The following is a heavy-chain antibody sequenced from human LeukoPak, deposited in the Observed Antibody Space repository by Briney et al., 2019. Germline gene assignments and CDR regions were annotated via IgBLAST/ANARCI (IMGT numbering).Heavy chain of an antibody. CDR1: EFTFSSYA. D-gene: IGHD1-20*01. Sequence: GGSLRLSCAASEFTFSSYAMSWVRQAPGKGLEWVSGLSGSGGSTYYADSVKGRFTISRDNSKNTLYLQMNSLRPEDTAVYYCARITGSRVGGFDYWGQGTLVTVSS. J-gene: IGHJ4*02. CDR3: ARITGSRVGGFDY. V-gene: IGHV3-23*01. CDR2: LSGSGGST.